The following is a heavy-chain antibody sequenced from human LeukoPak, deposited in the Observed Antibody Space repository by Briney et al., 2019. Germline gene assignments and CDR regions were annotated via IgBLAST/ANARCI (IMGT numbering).Heavy chain of an antibody. D-gene: IGHD3-22*01. CDR2: IIPIFGTA. CDR1: GGTFSSYA. CDR3: ARGRHYYDSSDYYYEGDAFDI. Sequence: GASVKVSCQASGGTFSSYAISCVRQAPGQGLEWMGRIIPIFGTANYAQKFQGRVTITADESTSTAYMELSSLRSEDTAVYYCARGRHYYDSSDYYYEGDAFDIWGQGTMVTVSS. V-gene: IGHV1-69*13. J-gene: IGHJ3*02.